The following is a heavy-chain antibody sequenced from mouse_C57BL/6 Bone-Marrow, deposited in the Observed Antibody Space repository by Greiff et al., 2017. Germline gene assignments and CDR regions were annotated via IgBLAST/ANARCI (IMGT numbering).Heavy chain of an antibody. CDR3: EGLRSFAY. CDR2: IYPRSGNT. J-gene: IGHJ3*01. V-gene: IGHV1-81*01. CDR1: GYTFTSYG. Sequence: QVHVKQSGAELARPGASVKLSCKASGYTFTSYGISWVKQRTGQGLEWIGEIYPRSGNTYYNEKFKGKATLTADKSSSTAYMGLRSLTSEDSAVYYCEGLRSFAYWGQGTLVTVSA. D-gene: IGHD1-1*01.